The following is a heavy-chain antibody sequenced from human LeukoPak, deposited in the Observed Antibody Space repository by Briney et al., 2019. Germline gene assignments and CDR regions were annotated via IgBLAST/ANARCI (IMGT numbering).Heavy chain of an antibody. J-gene: IGHJ4*02. V-gene: IGHV3-48*01. D-gene: IGHD3-9*01. CDR3: ARGLTPDY. CDR1: GFTFSDYS. Sequence: GSLRLSCAASGFTFSDYSMNWVRQAQGKGLEWVSYISGTYNTIYYADSLKGRFTISRDNAKNSLYLQMNSLRAEDTAVYYCARGLTPDYWGQGTLVTLSS. CDR2: ISGTYNTI.